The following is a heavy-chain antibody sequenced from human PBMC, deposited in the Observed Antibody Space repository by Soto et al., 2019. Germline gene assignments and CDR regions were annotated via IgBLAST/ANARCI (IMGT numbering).Heavy chain of an antibody. CDR3: ARLGDYYDFWSGYSNYYGMDV. V-gene: IGHV5-10-1*01. D-gene: IGHD3-3*01. J-gene: IGHJ6*01. Sequence: GESLKISCKGSGYSFTSYWISWVRQMPGKGLEWMGRIDPSDSYTNYSPSFQGHVTISADKSISTAYLQWSSLKASDTAMYYCARLGDYYDFWSGYSNYYGMDVWGQGTTVTVSS. CDR1: GYSFTSYW. CDR2: IDPSDSYT.